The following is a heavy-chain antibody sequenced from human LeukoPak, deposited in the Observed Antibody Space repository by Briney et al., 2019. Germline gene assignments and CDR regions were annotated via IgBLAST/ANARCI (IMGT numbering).Heavy chain of an antibody. Sequence: GGSLRLSCAASGFTFSTYAMTWVRQAPGKGLEWVSGVSTSGDRTYYADSVKGRFTISRDNSKNTLYLQMNSLRAEDTAEYYCARSAVGTSCCTAVDYWGQGTLVTVSS. CDR1: GFTFSTYA. D-gene: IGHD1-26*01. CDR2: VSTSGDRT. J-gene: IGHJ4*02. V-gene: IGHV3-23*01. CDR3: ARSAVGTSCCTAVDY.